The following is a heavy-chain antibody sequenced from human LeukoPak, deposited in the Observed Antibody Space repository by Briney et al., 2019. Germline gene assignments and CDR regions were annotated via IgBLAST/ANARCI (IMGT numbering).Heavy chain of an antibody. Sequence: SGGSLRLSCAASGFTFSSYGVHWVRQAPGKGLEWVAVISYDGSNKYYADSVKGRFTISRDNSQNTPYLQMNSLRAEDTAVYYCAKTKYCSGGSCYSGARGYSYGPDYWGQGTLVTVSS. CDR2: ISYDGSNK. V-gene: IGHV3-30*18. CDR3: AKTKYCSGGSCYSGARGYSYGPDY. J-gene: IGHJ4*02. CDR1: GFTFSSYG. D-gene: IGHD2-15*01.